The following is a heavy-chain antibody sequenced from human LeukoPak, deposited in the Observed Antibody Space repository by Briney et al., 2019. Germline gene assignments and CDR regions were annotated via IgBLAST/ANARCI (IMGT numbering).Heavy chain of an antibody. CDR2: MSGSTGST. CDR3: AKNTLHLWLY. D-gene: IGHD5-18*01. J-gene: IGHJ4*02. CDR1: GFTFSSYG. Sequence: GGTLRLSCAASGFTFSSYGMSWVRQAPGKGLEWVSTMSGSTGSTYYAESVKGRFTISRDNSNNTLYLQMNSLRAEDTAVYYCAKNTLHLWLYWGQGTLVTVSS. V-gene: IGHV3-23*01.